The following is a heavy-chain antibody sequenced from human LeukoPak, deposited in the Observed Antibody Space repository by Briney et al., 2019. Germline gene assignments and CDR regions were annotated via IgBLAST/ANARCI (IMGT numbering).Heavy chain of an antibody. CDR1: GFTFSSYA. CDR2: ISYDGSNK. Sequence: GGSLRLSCAASGFTFSSYAMHWVRQAPGKGLEWVAVISYDGSNKYYADSVKGRFTISRDNSKNTLYLRMNSLRAEDTAVYYCARSGGYCSSTSCRASYYYYGMDVWGKGTTVTVSS. D-gene: IGHD2-2*01. J-gene: IGHJ6*04. V-gene: IGHV3-30*04. CDR3: ARSGGYCSSTSCRASYYYYGMDV.